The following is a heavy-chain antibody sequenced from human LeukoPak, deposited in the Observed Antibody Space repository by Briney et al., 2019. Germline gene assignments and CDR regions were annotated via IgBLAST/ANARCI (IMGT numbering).Heavy chain of an antibody. Sequence: GASVKVSCKASGGTFSSYAISWVRQAPGQGLEWMGGIIPIFGTANYAQKFQGRVTITADESTSTAYMELSSLRSEDTAVYYCARDPWRLERKGGYYYYGMDVWGQGTTVTVSS. CDR1: GGTFSSYA. J-gene: IGHJ6*02. CDR3: ARDPWRLERKGGYYYYGMDV. CDR2: IIPIFGTA. V-gene: IGHV1-69*13. D-gene: IGHD1-1*01.